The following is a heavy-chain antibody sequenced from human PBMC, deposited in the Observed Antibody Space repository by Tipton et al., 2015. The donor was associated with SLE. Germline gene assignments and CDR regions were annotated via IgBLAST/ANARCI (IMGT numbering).Heavy chain of an antibody. Sequence: LRLSCAVSGYSIRSGYYWAWIRQTPGKGLEWIGSVSHSGSTYYNPSLRGRITISVDTSKNHFSLKLTSVTAADTAVYYCARDGAVDATGSWGQGTLVTVSS. CDR3: ARDGAVDATGS. CDR1: GYSIRSGYY. J-gene: IGHJ5*02. D-gene: IGHD6-19*01. CDR2: VSHSGST. V-gene: IGHV4-38-2*02.